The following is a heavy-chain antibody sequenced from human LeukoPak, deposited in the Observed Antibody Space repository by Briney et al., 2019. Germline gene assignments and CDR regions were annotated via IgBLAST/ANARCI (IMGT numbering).Heavy chain of an antibody. CDR1: GDSVSGNSPA. CDR3: SRFNRGAFDY. D-gene: IGHD3-10*01. CDR2: TYYRSKWYN. J-gene: IGHJ4*02. Sequence: SQTLSLICAISGDSVSGNSPAWNWIRQSPSRGLEWLGRTYYRSKWYNEYAVSVKSRITINPDTSKNQFSLQLNSVTPDDTAVYYCSRFNRGAFDYWGQGSLVTVSS. V-gene: IGHV6-1*01.